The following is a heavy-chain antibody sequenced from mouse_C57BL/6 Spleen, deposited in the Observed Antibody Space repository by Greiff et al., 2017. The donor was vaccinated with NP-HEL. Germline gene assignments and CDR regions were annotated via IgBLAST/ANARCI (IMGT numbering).Heavy chain of an antibody. CDR3: ARHLYGSSLDY. J-gene: IGHJ2*01. CDR1: GYTFTSYT. Sequence: VQLQQSGAELARPGASVKMSCKASGYTFTSYTMHWVKQRPGQGLEWIGYINPSSGYTKYNQKFKDKATLTADKSSSTAYMQLSSLTSEDSAVYYCARHLYGSSLDYWGQGTTLTVSS. CDR2: INPSSGYT. V-gene: IGHV1-4*01. D-gene: IGHD1-1*01.